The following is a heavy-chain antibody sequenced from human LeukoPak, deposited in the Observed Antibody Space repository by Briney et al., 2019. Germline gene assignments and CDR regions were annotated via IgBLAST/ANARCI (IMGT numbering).Heavy chain of an antibody. CDR3: ARNGRGYSFDY. Sequence: SETLSLTXTVSGGSISTYYWSWIRQAPGKGVEWIGYIYYGGSSNPNPSLKSRVTMSLDTSKNQFSLKLSSVTAADTAVYYCARNGRGYSFDYWGQGTLVTVSS. J-gene: IGHJ4*02. V-gene: IGHV4-59*01. CDR2: IYYGGSS. CDR1: GGSISTYY. D-gene: IGHD2-8*01.